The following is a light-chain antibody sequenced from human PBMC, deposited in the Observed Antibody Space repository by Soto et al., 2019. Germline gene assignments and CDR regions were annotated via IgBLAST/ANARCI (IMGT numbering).Light chain of an antibody. Sequence: QSVLTQPPSVSGAPGQRVTISCTGISSNIGAGYDVHWYQQLPGTAPKLLIYGNTNRPSGVPDRFSGSKSGTSASLAITGLGGEDEVDYYCQSYDSSLSGSKVFGGGTKLTVL. CDR2: GNT. CDR1: SSNIGAGYD. J-gene: IGLJ2*01. V-gene: IGLV1-40*01. CDR3: QSYDSSLSGSKV.